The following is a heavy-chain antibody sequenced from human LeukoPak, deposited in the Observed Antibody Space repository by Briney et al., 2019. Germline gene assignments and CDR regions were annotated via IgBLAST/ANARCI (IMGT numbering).Heavy chain of an antibody. Sequence: PSETLSLTCTVSGGSISSSSYYWCWIRQPPGKGLEWIGSIYYSGSTYYNPSLKSRVTISVDTSKNQFSLKLSSVTAADTAVYYCASPKTGTTSYFDYWGQGTLVTVSS. V-gene: IGHV4-39*01. D-gene: IGHD1-7*01. J-gene: IGHJ4*02. CDR2: IYYSGST. CDR1: GGSISSSSYY. CDR3: ASPKTGTTSYFDY.